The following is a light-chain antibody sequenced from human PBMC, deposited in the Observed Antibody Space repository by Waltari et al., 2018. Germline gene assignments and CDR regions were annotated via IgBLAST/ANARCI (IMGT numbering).Light chain of an antibody. CDR3: CSYAGSNIFYV. CDR1: SRDVGGYTY. V-gene: IGLV2-11*01. Sequence: QSALTQPRSVSGSPGQSVTISCTGTSRDVGGYTYVSWYQQHPGKAPKFMIYDVSERPSGVPDRFSGSKSGNTASLTISGLQAEDEADYYCCSYAGSNIFYVFGTGTKVTVL. CDR2: DVS. J-gene: IGLJ1*01.